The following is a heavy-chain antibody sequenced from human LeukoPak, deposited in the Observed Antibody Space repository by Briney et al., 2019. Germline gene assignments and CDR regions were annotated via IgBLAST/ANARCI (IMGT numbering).Heavy chain of an antibody. Sequence: SVKVSCKASGGTFSNYGISWVRQAPGQGLEWMGVIIPIIGITNYAQKFQTRVTITADESTSTAYMELSSLRSEDTAVYYCATLRDCSGGTCYSRGDYWGQGTLVTVSS. J-gene: IGHJ4*02. CDR1: GGTFSNYG. D-gene: IGHD2-15*01. CDR3: ATLRDCSGGTCYSRGDY. V-gene: IGHV1-69*10. CDR2: IIPIIGIT.